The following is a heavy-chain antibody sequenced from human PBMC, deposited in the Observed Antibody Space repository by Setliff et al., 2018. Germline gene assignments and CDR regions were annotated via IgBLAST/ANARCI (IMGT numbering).Heavy chain of an antibody. CDR3: VRPGGTTVVARHFDY. CDR2: ISYSGTP. J-gene: IGHJ4*01. V-gene: IGHV4-39*01. D-gene: IGHD2-15*01. Sequence: SETLSLTCTVSDDSFTSSRYYWGWIRQAPGSGLEWIGSISYSGTPYYNASVESRVTISIDTSMNQFSLELRSVTVADTATYYCVRPGGTTVVARHFDYWGSGIPVTVSS. CDR1: DDSFTSSRYY.